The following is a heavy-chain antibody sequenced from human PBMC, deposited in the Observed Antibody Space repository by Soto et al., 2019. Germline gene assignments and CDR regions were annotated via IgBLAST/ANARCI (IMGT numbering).Heavy chain of an antibody. J-gene: IGHJ4*02. V-gene: IGHV1-18*01. CDR2: ISAHNGNT. D-gene: IGHD1-1*01. Sequence: QVHLAQSGAEVKKPGASAKVSCQGSGYAFTTYGITWVRQAPGQGLEWMGWISAHNGNTNYAQKLQGRVTVTRDTSTSTAYMELRSLRYDDTAVYYCARGRYGDYWGQGALVTVSS. CDR1: GYAFTTYG. CDR3: ARGRYGDY.